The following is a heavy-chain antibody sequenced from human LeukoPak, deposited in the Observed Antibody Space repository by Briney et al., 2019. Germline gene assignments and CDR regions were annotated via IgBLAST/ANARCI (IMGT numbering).Heavy chain of an antibody. V-gene: IGHV1-18*01. Sequence: ASVEVSCKASGYTFTSYGISWVRQAPGQGLEWMGWISAYNGNTNYAQKLQGRVTMTTDTSTSTAYMELRSLRSDDTAVYYCARSNIVVVTAAVVNWFDPWGQGTLVTVSS. J-gene: IGHJ5*02. CDR1: GYTFTSYG. CDR3: ARSNIVVVTAAVVNWFDP. CDR2: ISAYNGNT. D-gene: IGHD2-21*02.